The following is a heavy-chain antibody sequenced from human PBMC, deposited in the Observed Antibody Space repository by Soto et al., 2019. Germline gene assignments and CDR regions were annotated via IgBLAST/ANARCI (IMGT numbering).Heavy chain of an antibody. CDR3: ARIEDYYYGMDV. J-gene: IGHJ6*02. Sequence: SETLSLTCTVSGGSISSSSYYWGWIRQPPGEGLEWIGSIYYSGSTYYNPSLKSRVTISVDTSKNQFSLKLSSVTAADTAVYYCARIEDYYYGMDVWGQGTTVTVSS. V-gene: IGHV4-39*01. CDR2: IYYSGST. CDR1: GGSISSSSYY.